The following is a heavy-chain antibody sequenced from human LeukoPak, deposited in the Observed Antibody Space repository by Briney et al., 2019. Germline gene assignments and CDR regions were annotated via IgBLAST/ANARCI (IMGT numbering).Heavy chain of an antibody. CDR1: GFTFDDYA. CDR2: ISWNSGSI. Sequence: GGSLRLSCAASGFTFDDYAMHWVRQAPGKGLEWVSGISWNSGSIGYADSVKGRFTISRDNAKNSLYLQMNSLRAEDTALYYCAKDSQNYYYYYMDVWGEGTTVTVSS. CDR3: AKDSQNYYYYYMDV. J-gene: IGHJ6*03. V-gene: IGHV3-9*01.